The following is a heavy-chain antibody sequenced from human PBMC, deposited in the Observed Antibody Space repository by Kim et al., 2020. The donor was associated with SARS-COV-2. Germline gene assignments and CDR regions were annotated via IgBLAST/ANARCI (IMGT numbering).Heavy chain of an antibody. CDR3: ARIPTVAATVNAFDI. CDR1: GGSFSGYY. V-gene: IGHV4-34*01. CDR2: INHSGST. J-gene: IGHJ3*02. Sequence: SETLSLTCAVYGGSFSGYYWSWIRQPPGKGLEWIGEINHSGSTNYNPSLKSRVTISVDTSKNQFSLKLSSVTAADTAVYYCARIPTVAATVNAFDIWGQGTMVTVSS. D-gene: IGHD2-15*01.